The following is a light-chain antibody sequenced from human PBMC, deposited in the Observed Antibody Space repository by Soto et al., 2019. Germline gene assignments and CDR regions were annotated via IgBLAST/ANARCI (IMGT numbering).Light chain of an antibody. J-gene: IGLJ1*01. Sequence: QSALTQPPSASGSPGQSVTISCTGGSTDVGFYNYVSWYQQHPGKVPKLLIFEVSKRPSRVPDRFSGSKSGNTASLTVSGLRAEDEADYYCCTYADDNIFVFGTGTKVTVL. CDR2: EVS. V-gene: IGLV2-8*01. CDR3: CTYADDNIFV. CDR1: STDVGFYNY.